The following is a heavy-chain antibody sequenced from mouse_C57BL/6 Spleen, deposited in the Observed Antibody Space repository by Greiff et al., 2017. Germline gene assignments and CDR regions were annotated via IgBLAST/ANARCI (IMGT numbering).Heavy chain of an antibody. V-gene: IGHV1-9*01. Sequence: QVQLQQSGAELMKPGASVKLSCKATGYTFTGYWIEWVKQRPGHGLEWIGEILPGSGSTNYNEKFKGKATFTADTSSNTADMQRSSLTNEDSAIYYCARWPAQAGPSFAYWGQGTLVTVSA. CDR3: ARWPAQAGPSFAY. D-gene: IGHD3-2*02. CDR1: GYTFTGYW. CDR2: ILPGSGST. J-gene: IGHJ3*01.